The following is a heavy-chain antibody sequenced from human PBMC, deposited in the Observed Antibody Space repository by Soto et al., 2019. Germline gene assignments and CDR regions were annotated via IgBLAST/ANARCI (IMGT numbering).Heavy chain of an antibody. CDR1: GFTLSSYS. CDR2: ISSSSSYI. D-gene: IGHD3-10*01. Sequence: GGSLGVYCTASGFTLSSYSMNWVRQAPGKGLEWVSSISSSSSYIYYADSVKGRFTISRDNTKNSLYLQMNSLRAEDTAVYYCARDDDYYGSGSYYFHWFDPWGQGTLVPVSS. CDR3: ARDDDYYGSGSYYFHWFDP. V-gene: IGHV3-21*01. J-gene: IGHJ5*02.